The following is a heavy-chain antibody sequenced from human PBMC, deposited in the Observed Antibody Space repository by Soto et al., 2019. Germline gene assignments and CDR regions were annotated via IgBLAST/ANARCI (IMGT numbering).Heavy chain of an antibody. V-gene: IGHV2-5*02. CDR2: LYWDDDE. Sequence: GSGPTLVNPTQTLTLTCTFSGFSLSTRGVGVGWIRQPPGEALEWLALLYWDDDESYSPSLMSRLTITKDASKNQVYLQMNSMRTEDMATYFCGKLPGSVFYYFDYGGRGTPVPVSP. J-gene: IGHJ4*02. CDR3: GKLPGSVFYYFDY. CDR1: GFSLSTRGVG. D-gene: IGHD2-15*01.